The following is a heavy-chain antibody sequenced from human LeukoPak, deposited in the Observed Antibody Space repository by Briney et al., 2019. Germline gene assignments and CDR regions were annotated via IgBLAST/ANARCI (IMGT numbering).Heavy chain of an antibody. D-gene: IGHD1-14*01. CDR3: ARSNQADDY. V-gene: IGHV3-23*01. J-gene: IGHJ4*02. CDR2: ISGSGGST. CDR1: GLTFSSYA. Sequence: GGSLRLSCAASGLTFSSYAMSWVRQAPGKGLEWVSAISGSGGSTYYADSVKGRFTISRDNSKNTLYLQMDSLRAEDTGVYYCARSNQADDYWGQGTLVTVSS.